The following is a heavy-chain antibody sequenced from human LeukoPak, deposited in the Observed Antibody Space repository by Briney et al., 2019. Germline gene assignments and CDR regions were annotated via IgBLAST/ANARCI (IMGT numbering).Heavy chain of an antibody. J-gene: IGHJ4*02. CDR3: ARAAYDFWSGYYYYFDY. CDR2: IYYSGST. D-gene: IGHD3-3*01. CDR1: GGSISSYY. Sequence: PSETLSLTCTVSGGSISSYYWSWIRQPPGKGLEWIGYIYYSGSTNYNPSLKSRVTISVDTSKNQFSLKLSSVTAADTAVYYCARAAYDFWSGYYYYFDYWGQGTLVTVSS. V-gene: IGHV4-59*08.